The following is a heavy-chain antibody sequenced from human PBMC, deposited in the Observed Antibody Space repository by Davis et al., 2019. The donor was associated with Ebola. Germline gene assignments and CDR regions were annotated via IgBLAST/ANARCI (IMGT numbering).Heavy chain of an antibody. CDR1: GFTFSSYD. CDR2: ISNNGATA. D-gene: IGHD1-26*01. Sequence: GESLKISCEDSGFTFSSYDMSWVRQAPGKGLDWVARISNNGATAYYADSVRGRFTISRDNSRNTLYLQMNSLRAEDTAVYYCGGAWDWGQGTLVTVSS. J-gene: IGHJ4*02. V-gene: IGHV3-23*01. CDR3: GGAWD.